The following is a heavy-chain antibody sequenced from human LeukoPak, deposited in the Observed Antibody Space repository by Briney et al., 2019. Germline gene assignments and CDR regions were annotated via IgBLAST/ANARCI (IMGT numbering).Heavy chain of an antibody. J-gene: IGHJ3*02. CDR1: GFTFSSYS. Sequence: PGASLRLSCAASGFTFSSYSMNWVRQAPGKGLECVSSISSSSSYIYYADSVKGRFTISRDNAKNSLYLQMNSLRAEDTAVYYCARDGDPIDYDILTGYSAFDIWGQGTMVTVSS. CDR2: ISSSSSYI. V-gene: IGHV3-21*01. CDR3: ARDGDPIDYDILTGYSAFDI. D-gene: IGHD3-9*01.